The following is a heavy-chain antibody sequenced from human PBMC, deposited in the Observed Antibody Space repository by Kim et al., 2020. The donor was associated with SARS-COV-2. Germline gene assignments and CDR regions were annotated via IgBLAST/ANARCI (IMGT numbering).Heavy chain of an antibody. CDR3: ARGSPRYFDL. CDR2: YK. J-gene: IGHJ2*01. V-gene: IGHV6-1*01. Sequence: YKSYAVSVKSRITINPDTSKNQFSLQLNSVTPEDTAVYYCARGSPRYFDLWGRGTLVTVSS.